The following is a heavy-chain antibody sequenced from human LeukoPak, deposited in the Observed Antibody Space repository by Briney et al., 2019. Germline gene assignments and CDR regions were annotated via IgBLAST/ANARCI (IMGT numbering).Heavy chain of an antibody. D-gene: IGHD5-12*01. V-gene: IGHV1-69*04. CDR1: GGTFSSYA. Sequence: SVKVSCKASGGTFSSYAISWVRQAPGQGLEWMGRIIPILGIANYAQKFQGRVTITADKSTSTAYMELSSLRSEDTAVYYCARGSFRDGYNLGNPDYWGQGTLVTVSS. CDR3: ARGSFRDGYNLGNPDY. CDR2: IIPILGIA. J-gene: IGHJ4*02.